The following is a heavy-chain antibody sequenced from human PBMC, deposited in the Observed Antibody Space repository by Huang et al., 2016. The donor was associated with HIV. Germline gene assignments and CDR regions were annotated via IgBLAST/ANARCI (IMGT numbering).Heavy chain of an antibody. Sequence: EVHLVESGGGLVKPGGSLRLSCAAYGFTLSNAWMSWVSQASVNGLGCVALIKHKIDGATTPDAAPVKCRVTTSSDYSKTPLYLQMNNLKTEDTAVYYCTPIGADSSGFVHWIFPAGWIDYFDYWGQGTLVTVSS. V-gene: IGHV3-15*01. CDR2: IKHKIDGATT. J-gene: IGHJ4*02. D-gene: IGHD3-22*01. CDR1: GFTLSNAW. CDR3: TPIGADSSGFVHWIFPAGWIDYFDY.